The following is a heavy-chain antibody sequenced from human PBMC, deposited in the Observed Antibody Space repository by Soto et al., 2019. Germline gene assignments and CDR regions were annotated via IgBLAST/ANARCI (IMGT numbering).Heavy chain of an antibody. CDR1: GDSISSGGHY. J-gene: IGHJ4*02. Sequence: QVQLQESGPGLVKPSQTLSLTCSVSGDSISSGGHYWGWIRQHPGKGLEWIGYISYSGITYYAPSLGSRLTISVDTSRNQFSLKLTSVTAAYTAVYYCGRVGHYDDYGPTSIDYWGQGTLVTVSS. CDR3: GRVGHYDDYGPTSIDY. D-gene: IGHD4-17*01. CDR2: ISYSGIT. V-gene: IGHV4-31*03.